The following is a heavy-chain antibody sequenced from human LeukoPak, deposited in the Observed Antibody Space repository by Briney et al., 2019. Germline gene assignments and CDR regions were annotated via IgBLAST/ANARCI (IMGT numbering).Heavy chain of an antibody. J-gene: IGHJ4*02. V-gene: IGHV4-39*01. Sequence: PSETLSLTCTVSGGSISSSSYYWGWVRQPPGKGLEWIGSIYYSGSTYYNPSLKSRVTISVDTSKNQFSLKLSSVTAADTAVYYCARHFTPTPEYYSSSPDFDYWGQGTLVTVSS. D-gene: IGHD6-13*01. CDR2: IYYSGST. CDR3: ARHFTPTPEYYSSSPDFDY. CDR1: GGSISSSSYY.